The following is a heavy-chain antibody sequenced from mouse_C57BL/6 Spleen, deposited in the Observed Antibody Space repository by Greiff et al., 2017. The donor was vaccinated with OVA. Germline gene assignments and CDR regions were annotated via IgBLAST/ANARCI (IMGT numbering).Heavy chain of an antibody. CDR1: GFTFSSYG. CDR2: ISSGGSYN. CDR3: ARLSTVALDY. Sequence: EVKVVESGGDLVKPGGSLKLSCAASGFTFSSYGMSWVRQTPDKRLEWVATISSGGSYNYYPDSVKGRFTISRDNAKNTLYLQMSSLKSEDTAMYYCARLSTVALDYWGQGTTLTVSS. J-gene: IGHJ2*01. D-gene: IGHD1-1*01. V-gene: IGHV5-6*01.